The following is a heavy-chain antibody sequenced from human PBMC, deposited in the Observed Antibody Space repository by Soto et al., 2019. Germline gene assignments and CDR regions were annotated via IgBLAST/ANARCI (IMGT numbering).Heavy chain of an antibody. CDR1: GFTFSSYW. J-gene: IGHJ4*02. CDR3: ARERLSYFDWPLDY. CDR2: INSDGSST. D-gene: IGHD3-9*01. Sequence: GGSLRLSCADSGFTFSSYWMHWVRQAPGKGLVWVSRINSDGSSTSYADSVKGRFTISRDNAKNTLYLQMNSLRAEDTAVYYCARERLSYFDWPLDYWGQGTLVTVSS. V-gene: IGHV3-74*01.